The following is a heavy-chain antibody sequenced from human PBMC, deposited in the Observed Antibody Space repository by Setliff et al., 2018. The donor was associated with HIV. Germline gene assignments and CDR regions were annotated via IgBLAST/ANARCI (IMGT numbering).Heavy chain of an antibody. Sequence: SETLSLTCTVSGGSISSFYWSWIRQPPGKGLGWIGYIYYSGSTNYNPSLKSRVTISVDTSKNQFSLKLSSVTAADTAVYYCARGYYNFWSGYPPLDYWGQGTLVTVSS. J-gene: IGHJ4*02. CDR2: IYYSGST. D-gene: IGHD3-3*01. CDR1: GGSISSFY. V-gene: IGHV4-59*01. CDR3: ARGYYNFWSGYPPLDY.